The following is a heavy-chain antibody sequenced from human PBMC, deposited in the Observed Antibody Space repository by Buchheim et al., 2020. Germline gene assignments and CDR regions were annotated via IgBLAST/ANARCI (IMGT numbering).Heavy chain of an antibody. CDR3: AKVPGGYWHFDL. Sequence: EVHLWESGGDLVEPGGSLRLSCAASGFTFSSYGMSWVRQAPGKGLEWVSSITDGGTKTYYPDSVKGRFTISRDNSKNTLYLQLNSLRGEDTAVYYCAKVPGGYWHFDLWGRGTL. D-gene: IGHD3-22*01. CDR2: ITDGGTKT. V-gene: IGHV3-23*01. J-gene: IGHJ2*01. CDR1: GFTFSSYG.